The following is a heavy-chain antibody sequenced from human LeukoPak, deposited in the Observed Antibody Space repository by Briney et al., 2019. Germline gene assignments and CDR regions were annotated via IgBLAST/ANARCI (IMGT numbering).Heavy chain of an antibody. Sequence: KTGGSLRLSCAASGFTFDNYGLSWVRQAPGKGLEWVSSISSSSSYIYYADSVKGRFTISRDNAKNSLYLQMNSLRAEDTAVYYCARDARGSGYYFEGFDIWGQGTMVTVSS. CDR3: ARDARGSGYYFEGFDI. V-gene: IGHV3-21*01. J-gene: IGHJ3*02. D-gene: IGHD3-22*01. CDR1: GFTFDNYG. CDR2: ISSSSSYI.